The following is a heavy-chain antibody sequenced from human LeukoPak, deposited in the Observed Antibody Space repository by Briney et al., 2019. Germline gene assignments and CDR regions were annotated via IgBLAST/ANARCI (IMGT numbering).Heavy chain of an antibody. J-gene: IGHJ4*02. CDR3: AKDRPTWPIDY. CDR1: GFTFSSYT. CDR2: ISSSMSPI. V-gene: IGHV3-48*01. Sequence: GGSLRLSCAASGFTFSSYTMNWVRQAPGKGLEWISYISSSMSPIYYADSVKGRFTISRDNAKNSLYLQMNSLRAEDTAIYYCAKDRPTWPIDYWGQGTLVTVSS. D-gene: IGHD5-12*01.